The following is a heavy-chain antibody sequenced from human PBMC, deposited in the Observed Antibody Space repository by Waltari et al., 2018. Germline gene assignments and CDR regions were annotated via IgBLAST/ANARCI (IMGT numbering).Heavy chain of an antibody. J-gene: IGHJ4*02. Sequence: EVQLVESGGGVVRPGGSLRVPCAASGFPFSSYNMNWVRQAPGKGLEWVSIISYSSSYIYYADSVKGRFTVSRDNAKNSLYLQMNSLRAEDTAVYYCARDHEYGGKADYWGQGTLVTVSS. V-gene: IGHV3-21*01. CDR1: GFPFSSYN. D-gene: IGHD4-17*01. CDR3: ARDHEYGGKADY. CDR2: ISYSSSYI.